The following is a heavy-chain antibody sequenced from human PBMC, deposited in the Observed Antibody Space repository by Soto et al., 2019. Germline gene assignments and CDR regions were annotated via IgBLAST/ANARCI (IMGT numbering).Heavy chain of an antibody. CDR3: ARDLNTAMPKVFDY. CDR2: ISYDGSNK. V-gene: IGHV3-30-3*01. D-gene: IGHD5-18*01. Sequence: GRSIRVSCAASEGTITSYAMHRVRQAPGKGLEWVAVISYDGSNKYYADSVKGRFTISRDNSKNTLYLQMNSLRAEDTAVYYCARDLNTAMPKVFDYWGQGTLVTVSS. CDR1: EGTITSYA. J-gene: IGHJ4*02.